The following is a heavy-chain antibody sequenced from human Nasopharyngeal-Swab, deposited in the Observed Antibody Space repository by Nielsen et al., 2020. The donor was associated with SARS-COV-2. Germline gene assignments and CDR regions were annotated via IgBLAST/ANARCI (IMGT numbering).Heavy chain of an antibody. CDR2: IKSKTDGGTT. CDR3: TTDQGSGYGS. Sequence: GESLKISCAASGFTFSNDWMSWVRQAPGKGLEWVGRIKSKTDGGTTDYAAPVKGRFTISRDDSKNTLYLQMNSLKTEDTAVYYCTTDQGSGYGSWGQGTLVTVSS. D-gene: IGHD3-22*01. CDR1: GFTFSNDW. V-gene: IGHV3-15*01. J-gene: IGHJ5*02.